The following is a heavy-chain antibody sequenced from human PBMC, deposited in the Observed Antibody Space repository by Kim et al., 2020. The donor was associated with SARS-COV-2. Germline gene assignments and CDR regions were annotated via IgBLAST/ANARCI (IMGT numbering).Heavy chain of an antibody. D-gene: IGHD2-21*01. Sequence: GGSLRLSCAASGFTFSSYAMHWVRQAPGKGLEWVAVISYDGSNKYYADSVKGRFTISRDNSKNTLYLQMNSLRAEDTAVYYCARDSPLNVDWGQGTLVTVSS. V-gene: IGHV3-30*04. CDR2: ISYDGSNK. CDR3: ARDSPLNVD. J-gene: IGHJ4*02. CDR1: GFTFSSYA.